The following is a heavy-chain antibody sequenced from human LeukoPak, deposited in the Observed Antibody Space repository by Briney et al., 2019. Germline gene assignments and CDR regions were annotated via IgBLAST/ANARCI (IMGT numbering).Heavy chain of an antibody. CDR3: ARDSPPGGLRFLEWFPHVSFYEY. Sequence: GASVKVSCKASGYTFSGYYIHWVRQAPGQGLQWMGWIDPRSGGTNYAQKFKGRLTMTRDTSISTVYMELSSLRSDDTAVYYCARDSPPGGLRFLEWFPHVSFYEYWGQGIPVTVSS. D-gene: IGHD3-3*01. J-gene: IGHJ4*02. CDR1: GYTFSGYY. V-gene: IGHV1-2*02. CDR2: IDPRSGGT.